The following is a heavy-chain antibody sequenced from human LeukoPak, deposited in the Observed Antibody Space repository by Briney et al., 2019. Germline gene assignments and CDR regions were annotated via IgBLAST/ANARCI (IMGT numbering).Heavy chain of an antibody. Sequence: SETLSLTCTVSGGSMSSSSYYWGWIRQPPGKGLEWIGSIYYSGSTYYNPSLKSRVTIAVDTSKNQFSLKLSSVTAADTAVYYCARHGPNYDFWSGYINAWFDPWGQGTLVTVSS. CDR2: IYYSGST. D-gene: IGHD3-3*01. CDR1: GGSMSSSSYY. J-gene: IGHJ5*02. V-gene: IGHV4-39*01. CDR3: ARHGPNYDFWSGYINAWFDP.